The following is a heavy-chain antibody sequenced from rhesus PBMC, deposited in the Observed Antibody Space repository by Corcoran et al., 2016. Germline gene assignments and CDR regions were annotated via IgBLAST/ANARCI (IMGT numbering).Heavy chain of an antibody. V-gene: IGHV3S5*01. CDR2: INSGGGST. J-gene: IGHJ4*01. D-gene: IGHD4-29*01. CDR1: GFTFSSYD. CDR3: AKGIYGSNWKIFDY. Sequence: EVQLVESGGGLVQPGGSLRLSCAASGFTFSSYDMSWVRQAPGTVLEWVSAINSGGGSTYYADSVKGRFTISRDNSKNTLSLQMNSLRAEDTAVYYCAKGIYGSNWKIFDYWGQGVLVTVSS.